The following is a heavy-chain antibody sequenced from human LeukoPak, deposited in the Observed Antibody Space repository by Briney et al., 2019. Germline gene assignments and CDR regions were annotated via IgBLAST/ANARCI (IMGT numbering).Heavy chain of an antibody. CDR2: ISSRGSSI. CDR1: GFTFSSYE. CDR3: ASYGSVSFFEY. V-gene: IGHV3-48*03. J-gene: IGHJ4*02. Sequence: PGGSLRLSCAASGFTFSSYEMNWVRQAPGKGLEWVSYISSRGSSIFYADSVKGRFTISRDNAKNSLHLQMNSLRAEDTAVYYCASYGSVSFFEYWGQGTLVTVSS. D-gene: IGHD3-10*01.